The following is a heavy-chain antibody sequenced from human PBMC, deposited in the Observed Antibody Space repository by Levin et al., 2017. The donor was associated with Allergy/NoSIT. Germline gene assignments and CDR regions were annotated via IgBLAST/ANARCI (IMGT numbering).Heavy chain of an antibody. V-gene: IGHV4-31*03. J-gene: IGHJ4*02. CDR3: ARYGNGYGDYSPDY. CDR2: IYYSGST. D-gene: IGHD4-17*01. Sequence: SETLSLTCTVSGGSISSGGYYWSWIRQHPGKGLEWIGYIYYSGSTYYNPSLKSRVTISVDTSKNQFSLKLSSVTAADTAVYYCARYGNGYGDYSPDYWGQGTLVTVSS. CDR1: GGSISSGGYY.